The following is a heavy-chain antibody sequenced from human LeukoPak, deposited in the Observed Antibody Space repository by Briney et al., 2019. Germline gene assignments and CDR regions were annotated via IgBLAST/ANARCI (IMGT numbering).Heavy chain of an antibody. CDR2: IYYSGST. V-gene: IGHV4-30-4*01. CDR1: GGSISSGDYY. D-gene: IGHD3-10*01. J-gene: IGHJ6*04. CDR3: ARGGVINLLYYYYGMDV. Sequence: SETLSLTCTVSGGSISSGDYYWSWIRQPPGKGLEWNGYIYYSGSTYYNPSLKSRVTISVDTSKNQFSLKLSSVTAADTAVYYCARGGVINLLYYYYGMDVWGKGTTVTVSS.